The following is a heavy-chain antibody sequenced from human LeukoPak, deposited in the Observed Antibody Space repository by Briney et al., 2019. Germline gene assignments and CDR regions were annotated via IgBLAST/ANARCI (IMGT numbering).Heavy chain of an antibody. V-gene: IGHV3-23*01. D-gene: IGHD2-15*01. CDR3: AKWGVYCSGGSCHGLGFDY. J-gene: IGHJ4*02. Sequence: GGSLRLSCAASGFTFSSYAMSWVRQAPGKGLEWVSAISGSGGSTYYADSVKGRFTISRDNSKNTLYLQMNSLRAEDTAVYYCAKWGVYCSGGSCHGLGFDYWGQGTLVTVSS. CDR2: ISGSGGST. CDR1: GFTFSSYA.